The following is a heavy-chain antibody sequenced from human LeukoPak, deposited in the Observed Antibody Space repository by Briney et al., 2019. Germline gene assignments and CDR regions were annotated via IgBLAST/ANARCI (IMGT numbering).Heavy chain of an antibody. CDR2: INPHNGNT. CDR1: GYTFTTYG. J-gene: IGHJ4*02. D-gene: IGHD2-2*01. CDR3: ARGLRGYQMLWPD. Sequence: ASVKVSCKTSGYTFTTYGISWVRQAPGQGLEWMGWINPHNGNTNYAQKLQGRVTMTTDTSTSTAYMEVRSLRSDDTAVYYCARGLRGYQMLWPDWGQGTLVTVSS. V-gene: IGHV1-18*01.